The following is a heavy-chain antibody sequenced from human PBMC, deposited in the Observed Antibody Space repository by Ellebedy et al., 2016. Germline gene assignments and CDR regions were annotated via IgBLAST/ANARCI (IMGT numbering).Heavy chain of an antibody. CDR2: VHFSGNT. J-gene: IGHJ5*02. CDR3: ARYRGVIKSGAFDP. CDR1: GGSMNNYY. V-gene: IGHV4-59*08. Sequence: SETLSLTCTVSGGSMNNYYWSWIRQPPGKGLEWIGYVHFSGNTNYNSALKSRVTISVDTSKNQFSLTLSSVTAADTAVYYCARYRGVIKSGAFDPWGQGALVTVSS. D-gene: IGHD3-10*01.